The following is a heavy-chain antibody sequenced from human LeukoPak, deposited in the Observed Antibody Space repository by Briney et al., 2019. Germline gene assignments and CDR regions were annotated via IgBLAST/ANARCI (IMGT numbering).Heavy chain of an antibody. CDR1: GYTLTELS. CDR3: ATGGGSYSGYYYYYMDV. J-gene: IGHJ6*03. CDR2: FDPEDGET. D-gene: IGHD1-26*01. V-gene: IGHV1-24*01. Sequence: ASVKVSCKVSGYTLTELSMHWVRQAPGKGLGWMGGFDPEDGETIYAQKFQGRVTMTEDTSTDTAYMELSSLRSEDTAVYYCATGGGSYSGYYYYYMDVWGKGTTVTVSS.